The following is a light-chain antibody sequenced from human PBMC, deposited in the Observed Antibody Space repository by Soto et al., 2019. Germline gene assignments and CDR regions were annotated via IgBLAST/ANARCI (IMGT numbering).Light chain of an antibody. V-gene: IGKV1-5*03. J-gene: IGKJ5*01. Sequence: DIQMTQSPSTLSASVGDRVTITCRASQSISTWLAWYQQKPGKAPKLLIYKASNLESGVPSRFSGSGSGTDFTLTISSLQPEDFATYYCQQLNSYPITFGQGTRLEIK. CDR3: QQLNSYPIT. CDR1: QSISTW. CDR2: KAS.